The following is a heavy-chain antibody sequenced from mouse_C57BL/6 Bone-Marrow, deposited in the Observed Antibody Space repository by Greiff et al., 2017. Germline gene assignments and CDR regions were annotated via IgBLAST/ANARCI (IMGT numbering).Heavy chain of an antibody. J-gene: IGHJ4*01. CDR2: IDPSASYT. V-gene: IGHV1-69*01. CDR3: ASDGYDSRSDAMDY. CDR1: GYTFTSSW. D-gene: IGHD2-2*01. Sequence: QVQLQQPGAELVMPGASVKLSCTASGYTFTSSWMHWVQQRPGQGLEWIGEIDPSASYTTYNQKFKGKSTLTVDKSSSTAYLQLSSLTSEDSAIYYYASDGYDSRSDAMDYWGQGTSVTVSS.